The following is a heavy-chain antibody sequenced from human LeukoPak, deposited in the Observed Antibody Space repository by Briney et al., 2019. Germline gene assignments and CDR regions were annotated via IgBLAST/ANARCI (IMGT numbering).Heavy chain of an antibody. CDR2: ITWNTDTI. Sequence: PGGSLRLSCAASGFTFDDYAMHWVRQGPGKGLEWISGITWNTDTIGYADSVMGRFTISRDNAENSLYLQMNSLRAEDTALYYCAKDTSVGATPYYFDSWGQGTLVTVSS. V-gene: IGHV3-9*01. CDR1: GFTFDDYA. CDR3: AKDTSVGATPYYFDS. D-gene: IGHD1-26*01. J-gene: IGHJ4*02.